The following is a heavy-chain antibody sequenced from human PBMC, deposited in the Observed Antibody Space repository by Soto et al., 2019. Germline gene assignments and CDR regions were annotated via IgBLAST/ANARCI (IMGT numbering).Heavy chain of an antibody. V-gene: IGHV3-30*18. CDR1: GFTFSSYG. CDR2: ISYDGSNK. D-gene: IGHD4-17*01. J-gene: IGHJ3*02. Sequence: GGSLRLSCAASGFTFSSYGMHWVRQAPGKGLEWVAVISYDGSNKYYADSVKGRFTISRDNSKNTLYLQMNSLRAEDTAVYYCAKDRGHYGDPQWAFDIWGQGTMVTVSS. CDR3: AKDRGHYGDPQWAFDI.